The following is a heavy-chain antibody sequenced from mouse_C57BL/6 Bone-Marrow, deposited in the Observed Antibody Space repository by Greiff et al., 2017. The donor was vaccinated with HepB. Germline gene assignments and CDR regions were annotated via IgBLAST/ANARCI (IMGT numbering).Heavy chain of an antibody. CDR3: GGFAY. CDR1: GYSITSGYY. J-gene: IGHJ3*01. Sequence: VQLKDSGPGLVKPSQSLSLTCSVTGYSITSGYYWNWIRQFPGNKLEWMGYISYDGSNNYNPSLKNRISITRDTSKNQFFLKLNSVTTEDTATYYCGGFAYWGQGTLVTVSA. CDR2: ISYDGSN. V-gene: IGHV3-6*01.